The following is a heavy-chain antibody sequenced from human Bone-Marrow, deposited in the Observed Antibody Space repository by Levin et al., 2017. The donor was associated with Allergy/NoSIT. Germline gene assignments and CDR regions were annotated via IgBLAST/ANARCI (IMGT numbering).Heavy chain of an antibody. CDR2: IYYSGST. J-gene: IGHJ5*02. Sequence: ESLKISCTVSGGSISSYYWSWIRQPPGKGLEWIGYIYYSGSTNYNPSLKSRVTISVDTSKNQFSLKLSSVTAADTAVYYCARHVGDSIAARPLNWFDPWGQGTLVTVSS. D-gene: IGHD6-6*01. CDR3: ARHVGDSIAARPLNWFDP. CDR1: GGSISSYY. V-gene: IGHV4-59*08.